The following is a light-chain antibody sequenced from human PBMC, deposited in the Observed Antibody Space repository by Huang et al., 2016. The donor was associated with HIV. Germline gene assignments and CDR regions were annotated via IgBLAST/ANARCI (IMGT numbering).Light chain of an antibody. J-gene: IGKJ4*01. Sequence: IQLTQSPSSLSASVGDRVTITCRASQGISSYLAWYQQKPGKAPKLLIYAASSSQSGVPSRFSGSGSGTDFTLTINSLQPEDFATYYCQQLNSYPLTFGGGTKVEIK. V-gene: IGKV1-9*01. CDR2: AAS. CDR3: QQLNSYPLT. CDR1: QGISSY.